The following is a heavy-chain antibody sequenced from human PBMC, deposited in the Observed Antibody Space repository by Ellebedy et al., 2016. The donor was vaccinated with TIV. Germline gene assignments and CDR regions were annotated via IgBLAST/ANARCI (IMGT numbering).Heavy chain of an antibody. J-gene: IGHJ4*02. CDR2: ISPDSGGT. CDR3: ARVRGVIVFDY. Sequence: ASVKVSCKASGYTFTGYYLHWVRQAPGQGLEWIGWISPDSGGTNYAQKFQGRVTMTRDTSISTAYMELSRLRSDDTAVYYCARVRGVIVFDYWGQGTVVTVSS. D-gene: IGHD3-10*01. V-gene: IGHV1-2*02. CDR1: GYTFTGYY.